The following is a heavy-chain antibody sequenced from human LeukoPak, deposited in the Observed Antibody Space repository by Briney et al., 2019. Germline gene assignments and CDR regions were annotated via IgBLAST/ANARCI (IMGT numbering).Heavy chain of an antibody. V-gene: IGHV1-69*13. Sequence: ASVKVSCKASGGTFSSYAISWVRQAPGQGLEWMGGIIPIFGTANYAQKFQGRVTITADESTSTAYMELSSLRSEDTAVYYCARDAVTIFGVVIRDAFDIWGQGTMVTVSS. D-gene: IGHD3-3*01. J-gene: IGHJ3*02. CDR3: ARDAVTIFGVVIRDAFDI. CDR2: IIPIFGTA. CDR1: GGTFSSYA.